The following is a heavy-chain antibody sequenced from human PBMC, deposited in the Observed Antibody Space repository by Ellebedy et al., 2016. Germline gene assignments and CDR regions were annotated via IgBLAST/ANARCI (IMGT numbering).Heavy chain of an antibody. V-gene: IGHV3-23*01. CDR3: AKASVVGTTSCFDY. CDR1: GFTFSNYA. D-gene: IGHD1-26*01. J-gene: IGHJ4*02. CDR2: ISGSGGST. Sequence: GGSLRLSCAASGFTFSNYAMNWVRQAPGKGLEWVSVISGSGGSTYYADSVRGRSTISRDNSRNTLYLQMNSLRVEDTAVYYCAKASVVGTTSCFDYWGQGTLVTVSS.